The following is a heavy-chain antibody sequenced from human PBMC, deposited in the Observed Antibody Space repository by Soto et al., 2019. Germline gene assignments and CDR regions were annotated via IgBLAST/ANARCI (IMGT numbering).Heavy chain of an antibody. D-gene: IGHD1-26*01. J-gene: IGHJ6*02. CDR3: AREKAFQWELLSGHSYGMDV. CDR1: GFTFSSYG. V-gene: IGHV3-33*01. Sequence: GGSLRLSCAASGFTFSSYGMHWVRQAPGKGLEWVAVIWYDGSNKYYADSVKGRFTISRDNSKNTLYLQMNSLRAEDTAVYYCAREKAFQWELLSGHSYGMDVWGQGTTVTVSS. CDR2: IWYDGSNK.